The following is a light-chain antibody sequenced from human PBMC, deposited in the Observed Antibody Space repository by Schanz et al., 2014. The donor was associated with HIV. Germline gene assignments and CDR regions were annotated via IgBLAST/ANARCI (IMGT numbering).Light chain of an antibody. CDR2: DVT. J-gene: IGLJ3*02. Sequence: QSGLTQPRSVSGSPGQSVTISCTGTSSDVGSYNYVSWYQQRPGKAPKLMIYDVTKRPSGVPDRFSGSKSGNTASLTVSGLQPEDEADYYCSSYAGITGVFGGGTKLTVL. CDR3: SSYAGITGV. V-gene: IGLV2-11*01. CDR1: SSDVGSYNY.